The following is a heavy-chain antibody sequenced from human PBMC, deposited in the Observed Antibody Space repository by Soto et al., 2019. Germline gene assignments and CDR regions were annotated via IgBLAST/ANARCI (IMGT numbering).Heavy chain of an antibody. J-gene: IGHJ6*03. CDR3: AKDGYCTNGVCYHYYYYYYMDV. CDR2: ISYDGSNK. CDR1: GFPFSSYC. D-gene: IGHD2-8*01. V-gene: IGHV3-30*18. Sequence: GGSLRLSFAAPGFPFSSYCIHWVRPAPGKGGGGGGVISYDGSNKYYADSVKGRFTISRDNSKNTLYLQMNSLRAEDTAVYYCAKDGYCTNGVCYHYYYYYYMDVWGKGTTVTVSS.